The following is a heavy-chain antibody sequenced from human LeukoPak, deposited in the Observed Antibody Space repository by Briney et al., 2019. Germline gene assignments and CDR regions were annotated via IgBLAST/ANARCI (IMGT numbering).Heavy chain of an antibody. V-gene: IGHV3-74*01. J-gene: IGHJ4*02. Sequence: GGSLRLSCEASGITFSNYWMHWVRQAPGKGLVWVSRINSDGSTTTYADSVKGRFTISRDNAKNTVFLQMDSLRADDTAVYYCAKGAVGKTESSGYPPHFDYWGQGTLVTVSS. D-gene: IGHD3-22*01. CDR1: GITFSNYW. CDR2: INSDGSTT. CDR3: AKGAVGKTESSGYPPHFDY.